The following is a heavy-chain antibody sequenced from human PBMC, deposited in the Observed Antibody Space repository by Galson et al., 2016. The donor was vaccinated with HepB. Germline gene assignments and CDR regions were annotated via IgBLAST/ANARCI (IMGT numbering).Heavy chain of an antibody. CDR3: AKDRSYGYFGSGGMDV. J-gene: IGHJ6*02. Sequence: SLRLSCADSGFTFSSYGMHWVRQAPGKGLEWVAVISYDGSNKYYADSVKGRFTISRDNSKNTLYLQMNSLRAEDTAVYYCAKDRSYGYFGSGGMDVWGQGTTVTVSS. CDR2: ISYDGSNK. V-gene: IGHV3-30*18. CDR1: GFTFSSYG. D-gene: IGHD3-10*01.